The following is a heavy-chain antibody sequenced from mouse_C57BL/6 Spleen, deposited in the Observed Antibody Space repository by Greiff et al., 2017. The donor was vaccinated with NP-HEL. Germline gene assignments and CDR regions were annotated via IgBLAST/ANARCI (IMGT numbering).Heavy chain of an antibody. Sequence: EVQRVESGPGLVKPSQSLSLTCSVTGYSITSGYYWYWIRQFPGNILEWMGYIRYDGSNNYNPSLKNRITITRDAYKNRYFLKLKSVTTEDTATYYCARKGYYGSSFTSYWYFDVWGTGTTVTVSS. J-gene: IGHJ1*03. CDR3: ARKGYYGSSFTSYWYFDV. CDR1: GYSITSGYY. V-gene: IGHV3-6*01. CDR2: IRYDGSN. D-gene: IGHD1-1*01.